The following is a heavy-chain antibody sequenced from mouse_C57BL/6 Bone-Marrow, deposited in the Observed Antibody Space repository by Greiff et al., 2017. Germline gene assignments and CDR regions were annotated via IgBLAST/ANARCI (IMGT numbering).Heavy chain of an antibody. Sequence: VQLQQSGPELVKPGASVKISCKASGYTFTDYYMNWVKQSHGKSLEWIGDINPNNGGTSYNQKLKGKATLTVDKSSSTAYMELRSLTSEDSAVYYCARDYYGSSWYFDYWGQGTIHTVSS. V-gene: IGHV1-26*01. CDR2: INPNNGGT. CDR3: ARDYYGSSWYFDY. J-gene: IGHJ2*01. D-gene: IGHD1-1*01. CDR1: GYTFTDYY.